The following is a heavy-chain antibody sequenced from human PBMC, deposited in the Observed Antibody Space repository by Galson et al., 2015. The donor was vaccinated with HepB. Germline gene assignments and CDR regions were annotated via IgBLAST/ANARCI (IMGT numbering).Heavy chain of an antibody. V-gene: IGHV1-18*04. Sequence: SVKVSCKASGYTFTSYGISWVRQAPGQGLEWMGWISAYNGNTNYAQKLQGRVTMTTDTSTSTAYMELRSLRSDDTAVYYCARESSSGWRVNGMDVWGQGTTVTVSS. CDR3: ARESSSGWRVNGMDV. D-gene: IGHD6-19*01. CDR1: GYTFTSYG. J-gene: IGHJ6*02. CDR2: ISAYNGNT.